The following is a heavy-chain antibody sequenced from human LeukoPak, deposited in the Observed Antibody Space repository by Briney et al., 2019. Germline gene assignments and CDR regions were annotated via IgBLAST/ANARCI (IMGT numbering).Heavy chain of an antibody. J-gene: IGHJ3*02. CDR3: ASTGRWELGDAFDI. Sequence: ASVKVSCKASGYTFTSYAMNWVRQAPGQGLEWMGWINTNTGNPTYAQGFTGRFVFSLDTSVSTAYLQISSLKAEDTAVYYCASTGRWELGDAFDIWGQGTMVTVSS. D-gene: IGHD1-26*01. CDR2: INTNTGNP. V-gene: IGHV7-4-1*02. CDR1: GYTFTSYA.